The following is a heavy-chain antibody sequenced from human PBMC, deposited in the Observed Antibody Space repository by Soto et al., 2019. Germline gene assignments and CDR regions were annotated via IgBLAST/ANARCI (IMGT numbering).Heavy chain of an antibody. V-gene: IGHV1-69*01. CDR1: GDTFSSYA. J-gene: IGHJ6*02. D-gene: IGHD3-22*01. CDR3: ARDGSGSRSRASPMDV. Sequence: QVQLVQSGAEVKKPGSSVKVSCKASGDTFSSYAISWVRQAPGQGLEWMGGIIPIFGTANYAQKFQGRVTITADASTSTAYMELSSLRSEDTAVYYCARDGSGSRSRASPMDVWGQGTAVTVSS. CDR2: IIPIFGTA.